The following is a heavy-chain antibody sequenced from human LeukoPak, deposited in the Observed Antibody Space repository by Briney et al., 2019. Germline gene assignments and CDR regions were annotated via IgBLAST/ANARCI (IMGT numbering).Heavy chain of an antibody. J-gene: IGHJ4*02. D-gene: IGHD4-17*01. Sequence: PGGSLRLSCAASGFTFSSYSMNWVRQAPGKGLEWVSSISSSSSYIYYADSVKGRFTISRDNAKNSLYLQMNSLRAEDTAVYYCARDERLYGDPFDYWGQGTLVTVSS. V-gene: IGHV3-21*01. CDR1: GFTFSSYS. CDR3: ARDERLYGDPFDY. CDR2: ISSSSSYI.